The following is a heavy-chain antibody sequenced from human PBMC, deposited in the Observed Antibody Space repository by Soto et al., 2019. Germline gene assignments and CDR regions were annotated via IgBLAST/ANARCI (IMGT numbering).Heavy chain of an antibody. CDR3: ARAPRRRYCSSTSCYPAWFDP. J-gene: IGHJ5*02. Sequence: QVQLVQSGAEVKKPGASVKVSCKASGYTFTSYDINWVRQATGQGLEWMGWMNANSGNTGYARKFQGRVTMTRNTSISTAYMELSSLRSEDTAVYYSARAPRRRYCSSTSCYPAWFDPWGQGTPVTVSS. D-gene: IGHD2-2*01. CDR2: MNANSGNT. V-gene: IGHV1-8*02. CDR1: GYTFTSYD.